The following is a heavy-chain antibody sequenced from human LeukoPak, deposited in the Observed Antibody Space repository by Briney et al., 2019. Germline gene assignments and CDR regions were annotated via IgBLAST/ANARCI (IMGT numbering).Heavy chain of an antibody. J-gene: IGHJ6*03. CDR1: GFSLSSYG. D-gene: IGHD1-26*01. CDR2: ITGSDTTA. Sequence: PGGSLRLSCAASGFSLSSYGVNWVRQAPGKGLEWVSGITGSDTTAYHAGSVRGRFTISRDDSKNTLYLQMSSLGVDDTAIYYCAKSGASPLYHMDVWGRGATVTVSS. V-gene: IGHV3-23*01. CDR3: AKSGASPLYHMDV.